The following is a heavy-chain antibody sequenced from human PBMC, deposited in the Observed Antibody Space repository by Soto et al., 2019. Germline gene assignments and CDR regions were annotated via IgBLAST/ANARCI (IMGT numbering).Heavy chain of an antibody. Sequence: QITLKGSGPTLVKPTQTLTLTCTLSGISLSTSGVGLGWIRQTPGKALERLALVYCNDDRHYSPSLKSRLTITKDPSKNQAILTMTNMDLVDTATYYCARGPASLPVFAFDIWSQGTVVTVSS. V-gene: IGHV2-5*01. CDR1: GISLSTSGVG. CDR2: VYCNDDR. CDR3: ARGPASLPVFAFDI. J-gene: IGHJ3*02.